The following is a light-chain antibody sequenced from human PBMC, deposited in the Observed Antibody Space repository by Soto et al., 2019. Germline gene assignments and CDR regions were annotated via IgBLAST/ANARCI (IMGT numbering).Light chain of an antibody. J-gene: IGLJ3*02. V-gene: IGLV1-47*02. Sequence: QSVLTQPPSASGTPGQRVTISCSGSSSNIGGNYVYWYQQVPGTAPKVLIYSNDQRPSGVPDRFSGSKSGTSASLAISGLRSEDEADYYGASWDDSLSGPVFGGGTKVTVL. CDR1: SSNIGGNY. CDR2: SND. CDR3: ASWDDSLSGPV.